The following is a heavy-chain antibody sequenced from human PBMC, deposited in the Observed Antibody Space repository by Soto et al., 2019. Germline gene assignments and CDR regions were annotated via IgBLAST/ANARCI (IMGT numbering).Heavy chain of an antibody. Sequence: SVKVSCKASGGTFSSYAISWVRQAPGQGLEWMGGIIPIFGTANYAQKFQGRVTITADESTSTAYMELSSLRSEDTAVYYCARNGNQLLYSTEYNWFDPWGQGTLVTVSS. CDR1: GGTFSSYA. CDR3: ARNGNQLLYSTEYNWFDP. D-gene: IGHD2-2*02. CDR2: IIPIFGTA. V-gene: IGHV1-69*13. J-gene: IGHJ5*02.